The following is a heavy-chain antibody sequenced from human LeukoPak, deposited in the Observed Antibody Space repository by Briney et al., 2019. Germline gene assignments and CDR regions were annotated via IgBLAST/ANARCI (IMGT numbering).Heavy chain of an antibody. J-gene: IGHJ6*03. CDR1: GGSISCYY. D-gene: IGHD6-13*01. V-gene: IGHV4-59*01. CDR3: AREIAAAGTFYYYYMDV. Sequence: SETLSLTCSVPGGSISCYYWSWIRQPPGKGLEWIGYIHYSGSTNYNPSLKSRVTISVDTSKNQFSLKLSSVTAADTAVYYCAREIAAAGTFYYYYMDVWGKGTTVTVSS. CDR2: IHYSGST.